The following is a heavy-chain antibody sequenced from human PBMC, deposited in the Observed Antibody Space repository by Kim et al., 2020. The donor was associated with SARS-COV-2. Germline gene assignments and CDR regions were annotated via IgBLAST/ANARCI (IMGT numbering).Heavy chain of an antibody. D-gene: IGHD1-1*01. V-gene: IGHV4-59*01. J-gene: IGHJ4*02. Sequence: TPSLKSRVTISVDPSKNQFSLKLSSVTAADTAVYYCARRVEGTGTTAFDYWGQGTLVTVSS. CDR3: ARRVEGTGTTAFDY.